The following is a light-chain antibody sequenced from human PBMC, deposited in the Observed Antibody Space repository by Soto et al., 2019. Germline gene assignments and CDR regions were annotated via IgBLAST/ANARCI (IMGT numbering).Light chain of an antibody. Sequence: QLVLTQSPSASASLGASVKLTCTLSSGHSSYAIAWHKQQPEKGPRYLMKLDSDGSHTKGDAIPDRFSGSSSGAERYLTISSLQSEDEADYYCQTWGTGSHVVFGGGTKLTVL. V-gene: IGLV4-69*01. CDR2: LDSDGSH. CDR3: QTWGTGSHVV. J-gene: IGLJ2*01. CDR1: SGHSSYA.